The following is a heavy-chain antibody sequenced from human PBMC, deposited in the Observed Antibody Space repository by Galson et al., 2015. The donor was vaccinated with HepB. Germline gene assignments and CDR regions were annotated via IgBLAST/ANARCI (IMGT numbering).Heavy chain of an antibody. CDR1: GYTFTSYG. V-gene: IGHV1-18*04. J-gene: IGHJ1*01. CDR3: ARGPWFGELTRILVLQY. Sequence: SVKVSCKASGYTFTSYGITWVRQAPGQGLEWVGWINPYNGGTNFAQNLQDRVTMSTDTSTSTAYMELRSLRSADTAVYFCARGPWFGELTRILVLQYWGQGTLLTVSS. D-gene: IGHD3-10*01. CDR2: INPYNGGT.